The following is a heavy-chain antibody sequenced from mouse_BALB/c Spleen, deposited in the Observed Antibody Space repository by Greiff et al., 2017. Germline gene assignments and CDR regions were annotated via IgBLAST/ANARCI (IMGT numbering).Heavy chain of an antibody. CDR3: ARTNTTGYAMDY. V-gene: IGHV5-6-5*01. Sequence: EVQVVESGGGLVKPGGSLKLSCAASGFTFSSYAMSWVRQTPEKRLEWVASISSGGSTYYPDSVKGRFTIPRDNARNILYMQMSSLRSEDTAMYYCARTNTTGYAMDYWGQGTSVTVSS. J-gene: IGHJ4*01. CDR2: ISSGGST. CDR1: GFTFSSYA. D-gene: IGHD2-12*01.